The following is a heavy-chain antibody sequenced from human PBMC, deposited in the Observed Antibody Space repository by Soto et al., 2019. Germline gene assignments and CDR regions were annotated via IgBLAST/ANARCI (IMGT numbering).Heavy chain of an antibody. D-gene: IGHD2-15*01. CDR1: GFTFGSYA. V-gene: IGHV3-23*01. CDR3: AKDRYCSGGSC. J-gene: IGHJ4*02. Sequence: GGSLILSCAASGFTFGSYAMSWVRQAPGKGLEWVSAISGSGGSTYYADSVKGRFTISRDNSKNTLYLQMNSLRAEDTAVYYCAKDRYCSGGSCWGQGTLVTVSS. CDR2: ISGSGGST.